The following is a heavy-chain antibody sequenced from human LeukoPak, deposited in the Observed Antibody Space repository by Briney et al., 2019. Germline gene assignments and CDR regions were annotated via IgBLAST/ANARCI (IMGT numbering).Heavy chain of an antibody. J-gene: IGHJ3*02. V-gene: IGHV5-51*01. D-gene: IGHD3-22*01. CDR3: ARRQYDSSGYYDAFDI. CDR2: IYPGDSDT. CDR1: GYSFTSYW. Sequence: GESLKISCNGSGYSFTSYWIGWVRQMPGKGLEWMGIIYPGDSDTRYSPSFQGQVTISADKSISTAYLQWSSLKASDTAMYYCARRQYDSSGYYDAFDIWGQGTMVTVSS.